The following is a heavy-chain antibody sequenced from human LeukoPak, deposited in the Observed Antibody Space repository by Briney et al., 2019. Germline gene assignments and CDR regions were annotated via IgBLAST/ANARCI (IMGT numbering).Heavy chain of an antibody. V-gene: IGHV3-74*01. CDR1: GFTFSSYW. J-gene: IGHJ6*02. CDR3: ASYLTSIPSGMDV. CDR2: ISTDGSSR. Sequence: GSLRLSCAASGFTFSSYWMHWLRQEPRKGLVWVSRISTDGSSRSYADSVKGRFTISRDNGKNTLYLQMNSLRAEDTAVYYCASYLTSIPSGMDVWGQGATVTVSS. D-gene: IGHD2/OR15-2a*01.